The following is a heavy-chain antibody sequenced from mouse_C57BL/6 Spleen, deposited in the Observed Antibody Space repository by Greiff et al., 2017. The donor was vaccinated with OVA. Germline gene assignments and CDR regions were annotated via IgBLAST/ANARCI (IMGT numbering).Heavy chain of an antibody. CDR2: IYPGSGST. Sequence: QVQLQQSGAELVKPGASVKMSCKASGYTFTSYWITWVKQRPGQGLEWIGDIYPGSGSTNYNEKFKSKATLTVDTSSSTAYMQLSSLTSEDSAVYYCARRDIITTSGYFDYWGQGTTLTVSS. J-gene: IGHJ2*01. D-gene: IGHD1-1*01. CDR1: GYTFTSYW. CDR3: ARRDIITTSGYFDY. V-gene: IGHV1-55*01.